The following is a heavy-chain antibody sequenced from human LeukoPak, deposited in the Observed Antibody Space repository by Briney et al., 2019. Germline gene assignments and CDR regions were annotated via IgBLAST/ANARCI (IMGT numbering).Heavy chain of an antibody. V-gene: IGHV4-34*01. CDR1: GGSFGGYY. CDR3: ARTEEFGVVYYFDY. Sequence: SETLSLTCAVYGGSFGGYYWSWIRQPPGKGLEWIGEINHSGSTNYNPSLKSRVTISVDTSKNQFSLKLSSVTAADTAVYYCARTEEFGVVYYFDYWGQGTLVTVSS. J-gene: IGHJ4*02. D-gene: IGHD3-3*01. CDR2: INHSGST.